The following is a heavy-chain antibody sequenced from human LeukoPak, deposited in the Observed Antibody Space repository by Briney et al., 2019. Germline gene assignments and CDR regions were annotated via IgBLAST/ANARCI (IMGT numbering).Heavy chain of an antibody. D-gene: IGHD1-26*01. CDR3: ARERERDGYFDY. J-gene: IGHJ4*02. Sequence: GGSLRLSCAASGGTFSSYAISWVRQAPGQGLEWMGGIIPIFGTANYAQKFQGRVTITADKSTSTAYMELSSLRSEDTAVYYCARERERDGYFDYWGQGTLVTVSS. CDR1: GGTFSSYA. CDR2: IIPIFGTA. V-gene: IGHV1-69*06.